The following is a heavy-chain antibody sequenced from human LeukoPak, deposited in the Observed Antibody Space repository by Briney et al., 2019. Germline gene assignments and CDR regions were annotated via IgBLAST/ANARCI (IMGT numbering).Heavy chain of an antibody. CDR1: GGSFSGYY. V-gene: IGHV4-34*01. CDR3: ARGSGYSYGLSPDY. Sequence: KPSETLSLTCAVYGGSFSGYYWSWIRQPPGKGLKWIGEINHSESTNYNPSLKSRVPISVDTSKNQFSLKLSSVTAADTAVYYCARGSGYSYGLSPDYWGQGTLVTVSS. CDR2: INHSEST. J-gene: IGHJ4*02. D-gene: IGHD5-18*01.